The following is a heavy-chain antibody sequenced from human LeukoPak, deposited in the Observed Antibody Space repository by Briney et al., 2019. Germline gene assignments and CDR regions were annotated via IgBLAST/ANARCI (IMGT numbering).Heavy chain of an antibody. Sequence: GGSLRLSCAASGFTFSSYAMSWVRQAPGKRLEWVSAISGSGGSTYYADSVKGRFTISRDNSKNTLYLQMNSLRAEDTAVYYCAKGQGAGRYNWNGERYYFDYWGQGTLVTVSS. CDR2: ISGSGGST. V-gene: IGHV3-23*01. CDR1: GFTFSSYA. CDR3: AKGQGAGRYNWNGERYYFDY. D-gene: IGHD1-1*01. J-gene: IGHJ4*02.